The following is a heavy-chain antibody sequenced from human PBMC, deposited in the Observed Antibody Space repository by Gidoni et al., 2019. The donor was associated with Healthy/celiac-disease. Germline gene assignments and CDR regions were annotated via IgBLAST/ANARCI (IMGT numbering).Heavy chain of an antibody. V-gene: IGHV3-9*01. Sequence: EVQLVESGGGLVQPGRSLRLSCAASGFTCDDYAMHWVRQAPGKGLELVSGISWHSGSIGYADSVTGRFTISRDNAKNSLYLQMNSLRAEDTALYYCAKGIAVAKRGNWFDPWGQGTLVTVSS. CDR2: ISWHSGSI. D-gene: IGHD6-19*01. CDR3: AKGIAVAKRGNWFDP. J-gene: IGHJ5*02. CDR1: GFTCDDYA.